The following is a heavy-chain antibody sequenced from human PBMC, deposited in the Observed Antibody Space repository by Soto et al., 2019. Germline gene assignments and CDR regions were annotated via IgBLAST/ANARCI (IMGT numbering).Heavy chain of an antibody. CDR1: GYTFTSYA. CDR2: INAGNGNT. J-gene: IGHJ3*02. D-gene: IGHD3-16*02. V-gene: IGHV1-3*01. CDR3: ARDQLITFGGVIVMAPFDI. Sequence: QVQLVQSGAEVKKPGASVKVSCKASGYTFTSYAMHWVRQAPGQRLEWMGWINAGNGNTKYSQKFQGRVTITRDTSASTAYMELSSLRSEDTAVYYCARDQLITFGGVIVMAPFDIWGQGTMVTVSS.